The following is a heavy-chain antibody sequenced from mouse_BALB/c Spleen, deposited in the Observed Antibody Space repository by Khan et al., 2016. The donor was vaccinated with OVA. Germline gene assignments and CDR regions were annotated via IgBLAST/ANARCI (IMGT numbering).Heavy chain of an antibody. Sequence: QVQLQQSGAELARPGASVKLSCKASGYTFTDYYINWVKQRTGQGLEWIGEISPGSGDTYYNEKFKGKATLTADKSSTTAYMQLSSLTSEASAGYCCARRNYFGYTFAYWGQGTLVTVSA. CDR1: GYTFTDYY. V-gene: IGHV1-77*01. CDR3: ARRNYFGYTFAY. CDR2: ISPGSGDT. J-gene: IGHJ3*01. D-gene: IGHD1-2*01.